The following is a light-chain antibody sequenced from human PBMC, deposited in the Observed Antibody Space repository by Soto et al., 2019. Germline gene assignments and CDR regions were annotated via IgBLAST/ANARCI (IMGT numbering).Light chain of an antibody. CDR1: QSVSSF. CDR3: QQRSNWPPIT. CDR2: DAS. V-gene: IGKV3-11*01. Sequence: EIVLTQSPATLSLSPGERAALSCRASQSVSSFLVWYQQKPGQAPRLLIYDASNRATGIPARFSGSGFGTDFTLTISSLEPEDAAVYYCQQRSNWPPITFGQGTRLEI. J-gene: IGKJ5*01.